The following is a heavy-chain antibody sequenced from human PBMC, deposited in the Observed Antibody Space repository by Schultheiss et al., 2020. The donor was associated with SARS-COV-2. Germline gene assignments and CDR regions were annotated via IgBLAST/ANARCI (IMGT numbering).Heavy chain of an antibody. D-gene: IGHD3-3*01. J-gene: IGHJ4*02. Sequence: GGSLRLSCAASGFTFSSYAMSWVRQAPGKGLEWVSGISGSGGSTYYADSVKGRFTISRDNSKNTLYLQMNSLRAEDTAVYYCAKGPRITIFGVVNYWGQGTLVTVSS. CDR2: ISGSGGST. CDR3: AKGPRITIFGVVNY. V-gene: IGHV3-23*01. CDR1: GFTFSSYA.